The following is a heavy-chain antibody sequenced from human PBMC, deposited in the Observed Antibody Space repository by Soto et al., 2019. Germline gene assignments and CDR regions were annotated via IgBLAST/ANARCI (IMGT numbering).Heavy chain of an antibody. CDR3: ARPAAGIPYFDY. D-gene: IGHD6-13*01. CDR1: DGSVSSGGYY. J-gene: IGHJ4*02. V-gene: IGHV4-61*08. CDR2: VYYSGST. Sequence: PSETLSLTCTVSDGSVSSGGYYWSWIRQPPGKGLEWIGYVYYSGSTNYNPSLKSRVTISVDTSKNQFSLKLSSVTAADTAVYYCARPAAGIPYFDYWGQGTLVTVSS.